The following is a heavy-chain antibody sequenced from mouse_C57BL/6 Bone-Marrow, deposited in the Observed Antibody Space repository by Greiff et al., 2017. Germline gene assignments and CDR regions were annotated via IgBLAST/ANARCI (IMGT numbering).Heavy chain of an antibody. J-gene: IGHJ2*01. CDR1: GYAFSSSW. CDR3: ASPRY. CDR2: IYPGDGDT. Sequence: QVQLKQSGPELVKPGASVKISCKASGYAFSSSWMNWVKQRPGKGLEWIGRIYPGDGDTNYNGKFKGKATLTADKSSSTAYMQLSSLTSDDSAVYFCASPRYWGQGTTVTVSS. V-gene: IGHV1-82*01.